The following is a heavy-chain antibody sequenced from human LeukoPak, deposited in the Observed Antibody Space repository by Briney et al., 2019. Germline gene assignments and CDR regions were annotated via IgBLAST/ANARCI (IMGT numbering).Heavy chain of an antibody. CDR3: VRRLVTVRYYFDY. V-gene: IGHV4-34*01. J-gene: IGHJ4*02. Sequence: SETLSLTCAVYGGSFSGYYWSWIRQPPGKGLEWIGEINHSGSTNYNPSLKSRVTISVDTSKNQFSLKLSSVTAADTAVYYCVRRLVTVRYYFDYWGQGTLVTVSS. CDR1: GGSFSGYY. D-gene: IGHD6-6*01. CDR2: INHSGST.